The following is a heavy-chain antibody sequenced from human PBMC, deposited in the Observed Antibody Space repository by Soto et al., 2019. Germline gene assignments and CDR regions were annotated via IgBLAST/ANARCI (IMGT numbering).Heavy chain of an antibody. J-gene: IGHJ4*02. CDR3: AKHLFTGGAGPFDY. Sequence: PGGSLRLSCAASGFSFTSFSMSWVLQAPGKGLEWVSAISGSSDSTYYADSMKGRFTISRDISKTTLYLQMNSLRAEDTAVYYCAKHLFTGGAGPFDYWGRGTLVTVSS. V-gene: IGHV3-23*01. D-gene: IGHD6-19*01. CDR1: GFSFTSFS. CDR2: ISGSSDST.